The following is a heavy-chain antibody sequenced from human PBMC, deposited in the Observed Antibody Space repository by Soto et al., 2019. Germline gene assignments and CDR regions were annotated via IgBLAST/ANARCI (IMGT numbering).Heavy chain of an antibody. Sequence: QVQLVESGGGVVQPGRSLRLSCAAYGFTFSSYGMHWVRQAPGKGLEWVAVIWYDGSNKYYADSVKGRFTISRDNSKNTLYLQMNSLRAEDTAVYYCAREWFGELTYYYGMDVWGQGTTVTVSS. CDR2: IWYDGSNK. D-gene: IGHD3-10*01. J-gene: IGHJ6*02. V-gene: IGHV3-33*01. CDR3: AREWFGELTYYYGMDV. CDR1: GFTFSSYG.